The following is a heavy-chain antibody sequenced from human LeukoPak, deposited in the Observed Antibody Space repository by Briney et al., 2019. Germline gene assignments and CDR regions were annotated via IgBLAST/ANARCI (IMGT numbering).Heavy chain of an antibody. J-gene: IGHJ1*01. V-gene: IGHV1-2*02. CDR3: AASYGDYVLYFQH. Sequence: APVKVSCKASGYTFTGYYMHWVRQAPGQGLEWMGWINPNSGGTNYAQKFQGRVTTTRDTSISTAYMELSRLRSDDTAVYYCAASYGDYVLYFQHWGQGTLVTVSS. CDR1: GYTFTGYY. CDR2: INPNSGGT. D-gene: IGHD4-17*01.